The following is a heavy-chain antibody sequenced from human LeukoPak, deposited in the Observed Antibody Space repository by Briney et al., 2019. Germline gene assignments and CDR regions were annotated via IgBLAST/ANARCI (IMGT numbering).Heavy chain of an antibody. D-gene: IGHD3-3*01. CDR3: ARADDFWSGYANDAFDI. V-gene: IGHV3-21*01. CDR2: ISSSSSYI. Sequence: GGSLRLSCAASGFTFSSYSMNWVRQAPGKGLEWVSSISSSSSYIYYADSVKGRFTISRDNAKNSLYLQMNSLRAEDTAVYYCARADDFWSGYANDAFDIWGQGTMVTVSS. J-gene: IGHJ3*02. CDR1: GFTFSSYS.